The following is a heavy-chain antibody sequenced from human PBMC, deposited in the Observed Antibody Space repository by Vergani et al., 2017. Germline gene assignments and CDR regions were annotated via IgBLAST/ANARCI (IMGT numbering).Heavy chain of an antibody. D-gene: IGHD3-22*01. V-gene: IGHV3-74*01. CDR1: GFTFSRHW. J-gene: IGHJ4*02. CDR2: VNPEGTNT. Sequence: EVQLVESGGGLVQPGGSLRLSCAASGFTFSRHWMHWVRQAPGKGLVWVSRVNPEGTNTPYADSVKGRFTISRDNAKNMMYLQLNSLRDEDTAVYYCAKDYNIMGALHYWGQGTLVAVSS. CDR3: AKDYNIMGALHY.